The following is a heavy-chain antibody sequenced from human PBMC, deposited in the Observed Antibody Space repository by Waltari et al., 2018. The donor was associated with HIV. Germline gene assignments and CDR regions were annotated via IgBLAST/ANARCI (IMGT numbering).Heavy chain of an antibody. CDR3: VRDLLNIGVAGTV. CDR1: GVRLSRYW. V-gene: IGHV3-74*01. J-gene: IGHJ3*01. Sequence: EVQLVESGGGLVQPGGSLRPSCAASGVRLSRYWMHWVLQVAGKGLVWVSRISSDGRNTTYADSVKGRFTISRDNAKRTLYLEMNSLGAEDTAVYYCVRDLLNIGVAGTVWGQGTMVTVSS. CDR2: ISSDGRNT. D-gene: IGHD6-19*01.